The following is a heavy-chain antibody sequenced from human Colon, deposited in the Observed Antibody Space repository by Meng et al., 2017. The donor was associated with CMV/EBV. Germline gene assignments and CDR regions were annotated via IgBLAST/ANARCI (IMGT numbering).Heavy chain of an antibody. Sequence: GGSLRLSCAASGFTFSSYSMNWVRQAPGKGLEWVSPISSSSSYIYYADSVKGRFTISRDNAKNSLYLQMNSLRAEDTAVYYCARVLYCSGGSCYSPGWYYYYGMDVWGQGTTVTVSS. CDR3: ARVLYCSGGSCYSPGWYYYYGMDV. D-gene: IGHD2-15*01. J-gene: IGHJ6*02. CDR1: GFTFSSYS. V-gene: IGHV3-21*01. CDR2: ISSSSSYI.